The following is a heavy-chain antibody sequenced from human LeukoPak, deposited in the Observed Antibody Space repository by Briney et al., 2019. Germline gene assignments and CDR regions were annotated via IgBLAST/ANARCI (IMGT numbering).Heavy chain of an antibody. D-gene: IGHD6-13*01. CDR3: VKGRISEDGLDF. Sequence: GGSLRLSCAASGFTFSSYAMSWVRQAPGKGLEWVSAISGSGGSTYYADSVKGRFTISRDNSKNMLYLQMNSLRAEDTAVYYCVKGRISEDGLDFWGQETLVTVSS. CDR1: GFTFSSYA. CDR2: ISGSGGST. J-gene: IGHJ4*02. V-gene: IGHV3-23*01.